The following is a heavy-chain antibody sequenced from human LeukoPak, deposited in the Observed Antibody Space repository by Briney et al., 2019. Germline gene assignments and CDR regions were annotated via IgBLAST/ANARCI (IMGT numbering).Heavy chain of an antibody. CDR1: GFTFSSYA. CDR3: AKDFWPTAMIVVVIGGYYFDY. D-gene: IGHD3-22*01. CDR2: ISGSGGST. Sequence: GGSLRLSCAASGFTFSSYAMSWVRQAPGKGLEWVSAISGSGGSTYYADSVKGRFTISRDNSKNTLYLQVNSLRAEDTAVYYCAKDFWPTAMIVVVIGGYYFDYWGQGTLVTVSS. V-gene: IGHV3-23*01. J-gene: IGHJ4*02.